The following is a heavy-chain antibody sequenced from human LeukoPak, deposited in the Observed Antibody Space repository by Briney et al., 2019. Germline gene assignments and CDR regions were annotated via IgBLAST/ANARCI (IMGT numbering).Heavy chain of an antibody. CDR1: KFTFSSYA. CDR2: ISGSGGST. D-gene: IGHD4-17*01. V-gene: IGHV3-23*01. Sequence: LPGGSLRLSCAASKFTFSSYAMSWVRQAPGKGLEWVSAISGSGGSTYYADSVKGRFTISRDNSKNTLYLQMNSLRAEDTAVYYCANYQDYGDSLDAFDIWGQGTMVTVSS. CDR3: ANYQDYGDSLDAFDI. J-gene: IGHJ3*02.